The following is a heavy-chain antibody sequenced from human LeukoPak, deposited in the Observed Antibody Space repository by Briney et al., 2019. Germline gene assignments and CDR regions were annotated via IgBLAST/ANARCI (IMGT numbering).Heavy chain of an antibody. D-gene: IGHD3-22*01. CDR2: FDPEDGET. CDR3: ATGDYYDSSGFN. J-gene: IGHJ4*02. V-gene: IGHV1-24*01. Sequence: APVKVSCKVSGYTLTELSMHWVRQAPGKGLEWMGGFDPEDGETIYAQKFQGRVTMTEDTSTDTAYMELSSLRSEDTAVYYCATGDYYDSSGFNWGQGTLVTVSS. CDR1: GYTLTELS.